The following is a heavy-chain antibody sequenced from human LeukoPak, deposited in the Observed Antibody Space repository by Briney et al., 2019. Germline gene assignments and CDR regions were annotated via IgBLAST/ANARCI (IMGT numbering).Heavy chain of an antibody. CDR1: GFTFSSYS. CDR3: ARGGHDFWSGYHLDY. J-gene: IGHJ4*02. Sequence: GGSLRLSCAASGFTFSSYSMNWVRQAPGKGLDWVSSISSSSSYIYYADSVKGRFTISRDNAKNSLYLQMNSLRAEDTAVYYCARGGHDFWSGYHLDYWGQGTLVTVSS. CDR2: ISSSSSYI. V-gene: IGHV3-21*01. D-gene: IGHD3-3*01.